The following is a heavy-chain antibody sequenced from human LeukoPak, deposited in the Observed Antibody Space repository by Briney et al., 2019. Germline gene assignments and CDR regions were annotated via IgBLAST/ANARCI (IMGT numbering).Heavy chain of an antibody. CDR2: ISSSGSLV. CDR3: ARDSLHNYGGTGYGYYFDY. J-gene: IGHJ4*02. CDR1: GFDFNIYE. V-gene: IGHV3-48*03. D-gene: IGHD4/OR15-4a*01. Sequence: GFLRLSCAASGFDFNIYEMIWVRQAPGKEPEWISYISSSGSLVYYADSVKGRLTVSRDNAQKSLFLQMNGLRVEDTAMYYCARDSLHNYGGTGYGYYFDYWGQGTPVTVSS.